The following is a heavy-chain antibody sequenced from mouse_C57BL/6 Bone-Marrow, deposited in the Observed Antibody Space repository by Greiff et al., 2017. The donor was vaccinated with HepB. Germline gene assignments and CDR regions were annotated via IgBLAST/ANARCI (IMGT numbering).Heavy chain of an antibody. J-gene: IGHJ4*01. CDR1: GFTFSDYG. V-gene: IGHV5-15*01. Sequence: EVKLMESGGGLVQPGGSLKLSCAASGFTFSDYGMAWVRQAPRKGPEWVAFISNLAYSIYYADTVTGRFTISRENAKNTLYLEMSSLRSEDTAMYYCARRGWPPYYAMDYWGQGTSVTVSS. CDR3: ARRGWPPYYAMDY. CDR2: ISNLAYSI. D-gene: IGHD1-1*02.